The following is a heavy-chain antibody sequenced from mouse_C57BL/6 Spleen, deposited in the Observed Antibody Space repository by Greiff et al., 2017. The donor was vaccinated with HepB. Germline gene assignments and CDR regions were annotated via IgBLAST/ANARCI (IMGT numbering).Heavy chain of an antibody. D-gene: IGHD1-1*01. V-gene: IGHV1S81*02. CDR3: PRIKEIVATYLDS. CDR2: TNPTNGRT. CDR1: GYTFTSYW. J-gene: IGHJ2*01. Sequence: QVQLQQPGAELVKAGASVKMSCKASGYTFTSYWMHWVKQRLGQGLEWFAETNPTNGRTYYNEKFKSKATLTVDKSSSTAYMLLSGPTFEDSAVYYRPRIKEIVATYLDSWGQGTALTVSS.